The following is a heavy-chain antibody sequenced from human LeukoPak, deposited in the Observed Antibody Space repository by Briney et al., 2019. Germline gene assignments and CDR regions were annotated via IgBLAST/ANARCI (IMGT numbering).Heavy chain of an antibody. D-gene: IGHD2-2*01. V-gene: IGHV1-46*01. J-gene: IGHJ4*02. CDR3: ARSRGTSCYDY. Sequence: ASVKVSCKASGYTITNNYMHWVRQAPGQGLEWMGVINPSGTGTSYAQKFQGRITMSRDTSTSTVYMELSSLRSEDTAVYYCARSRGTSCYDYWGQGTPVTVSS. CDR2: INPSGTGT. CDR1: GYTITNNY.